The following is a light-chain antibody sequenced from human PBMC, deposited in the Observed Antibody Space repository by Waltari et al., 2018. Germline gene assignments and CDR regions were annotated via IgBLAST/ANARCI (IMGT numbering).Light chain of an antibody. Sequence: DIQMTQSPSSLSASVGARVTITRRASQGLSNYLAWYQQKPGKVPKLLIYAASTLQSGVPSRFSGSGSGKDFTLTISSLQPEDVATYYCQKYHSALVTFGQGTKLEIK. V-gene: IGKV1-27*01. J-gene: IGKJ2*01. CDR1: QGLSNY. CDR3: QKYHSALVT. CDR2: AAS.